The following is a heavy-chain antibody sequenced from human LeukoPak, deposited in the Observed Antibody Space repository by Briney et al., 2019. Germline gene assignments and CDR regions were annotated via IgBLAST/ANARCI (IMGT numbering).Heavy chain of an antibody. V-gene: IGHV4-4*07. CDR1: GGSISSYY. CDR2: IYTSGST. CDR3: AREIGYCSGGSCYSEDY. J-gene: IGHJ4*02. D-gene: IGHD2-15*01. Sequence: SETLSLTCTVSGGSISSYYWSWIRQPAGKGLGWIGRIYTSGSTNYNPSLKSRVTISVDTSKNQFSLKLSSVTAADTAVYYCAREIGYCSGGSCYSEDYWGQGTLVTVSS.